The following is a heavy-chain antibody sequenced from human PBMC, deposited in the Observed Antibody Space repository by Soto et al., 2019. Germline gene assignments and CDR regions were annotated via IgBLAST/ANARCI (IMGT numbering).Heavy chain of an antibody. Sequence: EVQLVESGGGLVQPGGSLRLSCAASGFTVSSNYMSWVRQAPGKGLEWVSVIYSGGSTYYADSVKGRFTISRDNSKNTLYLQMNSLRAEDTAVYYCARGVLRYFDWLSYFDYWGQGTLVIVSS. J-gene: IGHJ4*02. D-gene: IGHD3-9*01. CDR1: GFTVSSNY. CDR3: ARGVLRYFDWLSYFDY. V-gene: IGHV3-66*01. CDR2: IYSGGST.